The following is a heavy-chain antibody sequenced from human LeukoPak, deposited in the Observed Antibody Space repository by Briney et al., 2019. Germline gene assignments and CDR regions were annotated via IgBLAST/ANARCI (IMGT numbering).Heavy chain of an antibody. CDR2: INSDGSST. CDR3: ARSRDGFYFDY. D-gene: IGHD5-24*01. J-gene: IGHJ4*02. Sequence: GGSLRLSCAASGFTFSSYWMHWVRQAPGKGLVWVSRINSDGSSTSYADSVKGRFTISRDNAKNTLYLQMNSLRAEDTAVYYCARSRDGFYFDYWGQGTLVTVSS. V-gene: IGHV3-74*01. CDR1: GFTFSSYW.